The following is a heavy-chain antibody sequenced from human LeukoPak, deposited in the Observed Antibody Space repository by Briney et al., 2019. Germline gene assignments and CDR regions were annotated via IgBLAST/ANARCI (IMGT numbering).Heavy chain of an antibody. D-gene: IGHD6-13*01. CDR3: ASGWWDSSSWYSWFDP. J-gene: IGHJ5*02. Sequence: SVKVSCKASGVTFSSYAISWVRQAPGQGLEWMGGIIPIFGTANYAQKFQGRVTITADESTSTAYMELSSLRSEDTAVYYCASGWWDSSSWYSWFDPWGQGTLVTVSS. CDR2: IIPIFGTA. V-gene: IGHV1-69*13. CDR1: GVTFSSYA.